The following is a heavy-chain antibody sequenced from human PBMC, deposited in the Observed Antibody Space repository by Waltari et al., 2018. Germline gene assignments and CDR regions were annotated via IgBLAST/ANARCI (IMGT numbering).Heavy chain of an antibody. CDR1: GFYFSIYP. D-gene: IGHD3-3*02. J-gene: IGHJ4*02. Sequence: EVQLVESGGGLVKPGGSLSLSCAASGFYFSIYPMSWVRQAPGKGLEWVAFISVNSEYIFYADSVRGRFTISRDNAKNSLYLQMNSLTAEDTAVYYCASLASIWGQGTLVTVSS. CDR2: ISVNSEYI. CDR3: ASLASI. V-gene: IGHV3-21*02.